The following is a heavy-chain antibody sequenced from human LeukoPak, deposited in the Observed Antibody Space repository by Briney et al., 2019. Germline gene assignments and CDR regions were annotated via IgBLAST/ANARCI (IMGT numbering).Heavy chain of an antibody. CDR3: ARDHGGFDI. CDR2: INQDGSEN. D-gene: IGHD5-24*01. V-gene: IGHV3-7*01. J-gene: IGHJ3*02. CDR1: GFSFSNYW. Sequence: GGSLRLSCAASGFSFSNYWVNWVRQAPGKGLEWVANINQDGSENYYVDSVKGRFTISRDNAKNSLFLQMNSLRAEDTAIYYCARDHGGFDIWGQGTMVTVSS.